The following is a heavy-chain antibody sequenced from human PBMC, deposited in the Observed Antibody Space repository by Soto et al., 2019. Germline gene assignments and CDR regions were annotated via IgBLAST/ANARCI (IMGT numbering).Heavy chain of an antibody. CDR2: IIPIFGTA. J-gene: IGHJ5*02. V-gene: IGHV1-69*01. D-gene: IGHD1-20*01. Sequence: QVQLVQSGAEVKKPGSSVKVSCKASVGTFSSYAISWLRQAPGQVLEWMGGIIPIFGTANSAQKFQGRVTITADESTSTAYMELSSLRSEDTAVYYCARDNHNTNWFDPLGQGTLVTVSS. CDR1: VGTFSSYA. CDR3: ARDNHNTNWFDP.